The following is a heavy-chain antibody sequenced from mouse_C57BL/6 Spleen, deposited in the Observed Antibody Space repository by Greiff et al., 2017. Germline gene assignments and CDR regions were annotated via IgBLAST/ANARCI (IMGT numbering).Heavy chain of an antibody. Sequence: QVQLQQSGAELVKPGASVKMSCKASGYTFTSYWITWVKQRPGQGLEWIGDIYPGSGSTNYTEKFKSKATLTVDTSSSTAYMQLSSLTYEDSAVYYCARRERNYDDYFDYWGQGTTLTVSS. CDR1: GYTFTSYW. J-gene: IGHJ2*01. D-gene: IGHD2-4*01. CDR2: IYPGSGST. CDR3: ARRERNYDDYFDY. V-gene: IGHV1-55*01.